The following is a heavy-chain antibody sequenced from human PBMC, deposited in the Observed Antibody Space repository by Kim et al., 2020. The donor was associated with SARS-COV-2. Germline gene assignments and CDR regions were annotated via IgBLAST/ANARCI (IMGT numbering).Heavy chain of an antibody. CDR3: AKVSIAVAGHFDY. V-gene: IGHV3-23*01. J-gene: IGHJ4*02. Sequence: YYSRSVKGRYTMSSEKSKNTVSLQMNSLRAEDTATYYCAKVSIAVAGHFDYWGQGTLVTVSS. D-gene: IGHD6-19*01.